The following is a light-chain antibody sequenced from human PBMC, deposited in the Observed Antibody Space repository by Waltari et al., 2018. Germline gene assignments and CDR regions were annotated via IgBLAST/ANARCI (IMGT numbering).Light chain of an antibody. V-gene: IGKV3-20*01. CDR2: GAS. Sequence: IVLTQSPGTLSLSPGERATLSCRASQSVSRSLAWYQQKPGQAPKLLIYGASTRATGIPDGCTGSGSGTDFSLTVSSLEPEDFAIYFCQHYVRLPATFGQGTKVEIK. CDR1: QSVSRS. CDR3: QHYVRLPAT. J-gene: IGKJ1*01.